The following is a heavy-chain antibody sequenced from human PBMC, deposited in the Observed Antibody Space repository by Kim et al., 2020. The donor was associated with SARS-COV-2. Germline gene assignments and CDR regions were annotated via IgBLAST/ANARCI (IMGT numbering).Heavy chain of an antibody. D-gene: IGHD2-2*02. CDR1: GGSFSGYY. J-gene: IGHJ6*02. V-gene: IGHV4-34*01. CDR3: ARGRAGVVPGPILGIGPHYDYFIMDV. CDR2: INHGGST. Sequence: SETLSLTCAVYGGSFSGYYWSWIRQPPGKGLEWIGEINHGGSTNYNPSLKSRVTISVDTSKNQSSLNLSSVTAADTAFYYCARGRAGVVPGPILGIGPHYDYFIMDVWGQGTTVTVSS.